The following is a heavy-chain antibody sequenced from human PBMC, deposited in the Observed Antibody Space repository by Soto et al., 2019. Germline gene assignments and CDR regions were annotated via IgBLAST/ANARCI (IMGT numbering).Heavy chain of an antibody. J-gene: IGHJ4*02. D-gene: IGHD3-10*01. CDR2: IKSKTDGGTT. CDR3: TTSRRGAYYFDY. Sequence: EVQLVESGGGLVKPGGSLRLSCAASGFTFSNAWMSWVRQAPGKGLEWVGRIKSKTDGGTTDYAAPVKGRFTISKDDSKNTLYLQMNSLKTEDTAVYYCTTSRRGAYYFDYCGQGTLVTVSS. V-gene: IGHV3-15*01. CDR1: GFTFSNAW.